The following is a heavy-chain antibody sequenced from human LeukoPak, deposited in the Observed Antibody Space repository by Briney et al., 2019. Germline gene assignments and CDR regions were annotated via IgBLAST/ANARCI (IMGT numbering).Heavy chain of an antibody. CDR1: GGSFSGYY. Sequence: SETLSLTCAVYGGSFSGYYWSWVRQPPGKGLEWIGEINHSGSTNYNPSLKSRVTISVDTSKNQFSLKLSSVTAADTAVYYCARVMDTAMVTSPMDVWGKGTTVTVSS. J-gene: IGHJ6*03. D-gene: IGHD5-18*01. CDR2: INHSGST. CDR3: ARVMDTAMVTSPMDV. V-gene: IGHV4-34*01.